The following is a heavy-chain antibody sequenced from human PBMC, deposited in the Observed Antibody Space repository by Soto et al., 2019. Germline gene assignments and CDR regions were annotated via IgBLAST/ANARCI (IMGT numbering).Heavy chain of an antibody. CDR2: TSSDGSKK. D-gene: IGHD6-6*01. V-gene: IGHV3-30*03. Sequence: GGSLRLSCAVSGFTLSKYVMHWVRQAPGKGLEWVAVTSSDGSKKYYADSVKGRFTISRDNTENTLYLQMDSPRGDDTVVYYCTRGVPAGYSYYPMDVWGQGTTVTVSS. J-gene: IGHJ6*02. CDR3: TRGVPAGYSYYPMDV. CDR1: GFTLSKYV.